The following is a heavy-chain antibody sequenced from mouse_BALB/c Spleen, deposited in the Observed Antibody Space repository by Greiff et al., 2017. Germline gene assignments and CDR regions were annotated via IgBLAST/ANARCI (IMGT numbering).Heavy chain of an antibody. CDR2: IYPGSGNT. CDR1: GYTFTDYY. Sequence: QVQLQQSGAELARPGASVKLSCKASGYTFTDYYINWVKQRTGQGLEWIGEIYPGSGNTYYNEKFKGKATLTADKSSSTAYMQLSSLTSEDSAVYFCGSGSSSLDYWGQGTTLTVSS. V-gene: IGHV1-77*01. D-gene: IGHD1-1*01. CDR3: GSGSSSLDY. J-gene: IGHJ2*01.